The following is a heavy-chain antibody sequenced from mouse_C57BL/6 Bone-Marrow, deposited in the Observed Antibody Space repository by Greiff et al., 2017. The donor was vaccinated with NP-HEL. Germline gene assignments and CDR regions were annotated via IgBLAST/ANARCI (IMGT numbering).Heavy chain of an antibody. J-gene: IGHJ1*03. CDR1: GFTFSDYG. V-gene: IGHV5-15*01. Sequence: EVQLVESGGGLVQPGGSLKLSCAASGFTFSDYGMAWVRQAPRKGPEWVAFISNLAYSIYYADTVTGRFTISRENAKNTLYLEMSSLRSEDTAMYYCARRNGNYGDWYFDVWGTGTTVTVSS. CDR2: ISNLAYSI. CDR3: ARRNGNYGDWYFDV. D-gene: IGHD2-1*01.